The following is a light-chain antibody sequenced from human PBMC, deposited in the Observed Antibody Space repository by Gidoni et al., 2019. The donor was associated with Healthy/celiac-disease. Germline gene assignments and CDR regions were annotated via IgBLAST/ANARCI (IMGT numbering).Light chain of an antibody. CDR2: GAS. J-gene: IGKJ2*01. CDR3: QQYNNWPRT. Sequence: EIVMTQSPATPSVSPGERATLSCRASQSFSNNLAWYQQKPGQAPRLLIYGASTSATGIPAWFSGSGSGTEFTLTISSLQSEDFAVYSCQQYNNWPRTFGQGTKLEIK. CDR1: QSFSNN. V-gene: IGKV3-15*01.